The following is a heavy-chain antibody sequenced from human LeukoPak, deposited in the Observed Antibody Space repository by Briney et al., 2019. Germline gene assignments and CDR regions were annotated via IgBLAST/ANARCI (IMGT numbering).Heavy chain of an antibody. Sequence: PGGALRLSCVASGFTFSSYAMSWVRQAPGKGLEWVSTITSSGGDTIYAGSVKGRFTISRDNSKNTLYLQMNSLRAEDTAVYYCAKYYYDSTSYYRSWGQGTLVTVSS. CDR1: GFTFSSYA. V-gene: IGHV3-23*01. J-gene: IGHJ4*02. D-gene: IGHD3-22*01. CDR2: ITSSGGDT. CDR3: AKYYYDSTSYYRS.